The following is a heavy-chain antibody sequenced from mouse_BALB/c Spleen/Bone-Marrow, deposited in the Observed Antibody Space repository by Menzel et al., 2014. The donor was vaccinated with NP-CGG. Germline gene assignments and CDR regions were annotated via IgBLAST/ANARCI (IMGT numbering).Heavy chain of an antibody. CDR3: ARGGNWDDFDV. V-gene: IGHV5-17*02. J-gene: IGHJ1*01. D-gene: IGHD4-1*01. CDR2: ISSGSSTI. Sequence: EVQLVESGGGLLQPGGSRRLSCAASGFTFSSFGMHWVRQAPEKGLEWVAYISSGSSTIFYVDTVKGRFTISRDDPKNALFLQMARRRSEDTAMYYCARGGNWDDFDVWGAGTTVTVSS. CDR1: GFTFSSFG.